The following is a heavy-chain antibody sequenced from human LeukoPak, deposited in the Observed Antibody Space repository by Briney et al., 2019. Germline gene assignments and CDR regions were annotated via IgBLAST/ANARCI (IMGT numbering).Heavy chain of an antibody. CDR1: GFTFSNYA. CDR2: VSSSGGST. D-gene: IGHD6-19*01. J-gene: IGHJ4*02. V-gene: IGHV3-23*01. Sequence: GGSLRLSCAASGFTFSNYAMTWVRQSPGKGLEWVSTVSSSGGSTYYADSVKGRFTISRDNSKNTLYLQMNSLRAEDTAVYYCAKGNGYSSGWYEFDYWGQGTLVTVSS. CDR3: AKGNGYSSGWYEFDY.